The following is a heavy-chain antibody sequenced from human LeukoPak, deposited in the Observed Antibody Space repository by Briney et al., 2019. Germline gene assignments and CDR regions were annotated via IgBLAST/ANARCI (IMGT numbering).Heavy chain of an antibody. CDR2: ISSRSSAI. D-gene: IGHD3-9*01. Sequence: GGSLRLSCVASGFTFSEYSINWVRQAPGKGLEWISFISSRSSAIYYSDSVKGRFLISRDNAKKSLYLQMNSLRDEDTAVYYCARVGYDILTGFHYWGQGTLVTVSS. CDR1: GFTFSEYS. J-gene: IGHJ4*02. CDR3: ARVGYDILTGFHY. V-gene: IGHV3-48*02.